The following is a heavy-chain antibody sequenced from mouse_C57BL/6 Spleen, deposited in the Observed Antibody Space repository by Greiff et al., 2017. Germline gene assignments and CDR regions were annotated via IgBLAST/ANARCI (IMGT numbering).Heavy chain of an antibody. Sequence: VQLQQSGPELVKPGASVKISCKASGYTFTDYYMNWVKQSHGKSLEWIGDINPNNGGTSYNQKFKGKATLTVDKSSSTAYMELRSLTSEDSAVYYCAYGYDPYFDYWGQGTTLTVSS. V-gene: IGHV1-26*01. D-gene: IGHD2-2*01. CDR1: GYTFTDYY. CDR3: AYGYDPYFDY. J-gene: IGHJ2*01. CDR2: INPNNGGT.